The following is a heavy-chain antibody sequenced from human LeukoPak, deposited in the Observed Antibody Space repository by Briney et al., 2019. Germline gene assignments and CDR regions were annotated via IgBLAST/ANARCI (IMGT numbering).Heavy chain of an antibody. CDR3: ARSQGLYGAADY. J-gene: IGHJ4*02. CDR1: GYTFSDYW. CDR2: VYPGDSDT. D-gene: IGHD2-2*02. Sequence: GESLKISCKASGYTFSDYWIGWVRQMPGQGLEWMGIVYPGDSDTRYSPSFQGHVTISANKSINTAYLQWSGLQASDNAIYFCARSQGLYGAADYWGQGTLV. V-gene: IGHV5-51*01.